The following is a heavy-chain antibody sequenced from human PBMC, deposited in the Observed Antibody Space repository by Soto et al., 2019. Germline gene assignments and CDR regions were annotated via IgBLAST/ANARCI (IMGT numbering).Heavy chain of an antibody. J-gene: IGHJ6*02. Sequence: PGGSLRLSCAASGFTFSSYAMSWVRQAPGKGLEWVSAISGSGGSTYYADSVKGRFTISRDNSKNTLYLQMNSLRAEDTAVYYWAKSPVWLPLAMDVWGQGTTVTVSS. CDR3: AKSPVWLPLAMDV. D-gene: IGHD3-16*01. CDR2: ISGSGGST. V-gene: IGHV3-23*01. CDR1: GFTFSSYA.